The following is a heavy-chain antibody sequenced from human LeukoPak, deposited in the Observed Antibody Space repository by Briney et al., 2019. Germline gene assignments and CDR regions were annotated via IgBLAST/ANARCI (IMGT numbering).Heavy chain of an antibody. J-gene: IGHJ4*02. Sequence: PSETLSLTCAVSGGSISSSNWWSWVRQPPGKGLEWIGEIYHSGSTNYNPSLKSRVTISVDTSKNQFSLKLSSVTAADTAVYYCARLHSGYDRSFDYWGQGTLVTVSS. D-gene: IGHD5-12*01. CDR3: ARLHSGYDRSFDY. V-gene: IGHV4-4*02. CDR2: IYHSGST. CDR1: GGSISSSNW.